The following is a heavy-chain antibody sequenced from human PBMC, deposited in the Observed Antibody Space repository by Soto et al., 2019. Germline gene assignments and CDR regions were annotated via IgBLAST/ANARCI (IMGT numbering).Heavy chain of an antibody. V-gene: IGHV1-46*01. Sequence: ASVKVSCKASGYTFTSYYMHWVRQAPGQGLEWMGIINPSGGSTSYAQKFQGRVTMTRDTSTSTVYMELSSLRSEDTAVYYCASPAYGGNGNDAFDIWGQGTMVTVSS. CDR1: GYTFTSYY. D-gene: IGHD4-17*01. CDR2: INPSGGST. J-gene: IGHJ3*02. CDR3: ASPAYGGNGNDAFDI.